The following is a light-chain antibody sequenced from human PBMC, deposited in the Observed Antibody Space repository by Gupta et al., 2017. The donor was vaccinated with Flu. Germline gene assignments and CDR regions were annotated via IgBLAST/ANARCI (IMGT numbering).Light chain of an antibody. Sequence: DVVMTQSPLSLPVTLGQPASISCTSSQNLVYSDGNTSLNWFLQRPGQSPRRLIYTVSNRDSGVPDRFSGSGSGTDFTLKISRVEAEDVGVYYCRQGKFWPFTFGQGTRLEIK. V-gene: IGKV2-30*01. CDR1: QNLVYSDGNTS. CDR2: TVS. J-gene: IGKJ2*01. CDR3: RQGKFWPFT.